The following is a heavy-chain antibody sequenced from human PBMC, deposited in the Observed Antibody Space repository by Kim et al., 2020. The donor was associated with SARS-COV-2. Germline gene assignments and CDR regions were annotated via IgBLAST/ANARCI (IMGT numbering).Heavy chain of an antibody. CDR1: GYTFTSYA. CDR2: LITGNGDT. J-gene: IGHJ4*01. Sequence: ASVKVSCKASGYTFTSYAIHWVRQVPGQGLEWMGWLITGNGDTQYSEKFQDRITFTRDTSASTAYMGLSSLRSEDTAVYFCARDFSYSCCYHYFFVSWG. CDR3: ARDFSYSCCYHYFFVS. V-gene: IGHV1-3*04. D-gene: IGHD3-22*01.